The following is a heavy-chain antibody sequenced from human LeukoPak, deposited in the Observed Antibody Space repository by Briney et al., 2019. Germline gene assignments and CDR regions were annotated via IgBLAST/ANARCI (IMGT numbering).Heavy chain of an antibody. CDR3: ARSDDLSPDY. Sequence: GASVKVSCKTSGYTFISYAIHWVRQAPGQRLEWMGWIHAGTGNTKYSQKFQGRVTITRDTSISTAYMELSRLRSDDTAVYYCARSDDLSPDYWGQGTLVTVSS. CDR2: IHAGTGNT. D-gene: IGHD3-3*01. CDR1: GYTFISYA. J-gene: IGHJ4*02. V-gene: IGHV1-3*01.